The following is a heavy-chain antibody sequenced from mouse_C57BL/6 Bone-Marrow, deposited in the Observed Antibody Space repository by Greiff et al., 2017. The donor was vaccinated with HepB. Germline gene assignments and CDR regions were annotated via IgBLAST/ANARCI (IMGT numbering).Heavy chain of an antibody. Sequence: QVQLKESGAELARPGASVKMSCKASGYTFTSYTMHWVKQRPGQGLEWIGYINPSSGYTKYNQKFKDKATLTADKSSSTAYMQLSSLTSEDSAVYYCARRDYDGYYFDYWGQGTTLTVSS. CDR1: GYTFTSYT. V-gene: IGHV1-4*01. J-gene: IGHJ2*01. CDR2: INPSSGYT. D-gene: IGHD2-4*01. CDR3: ARRDYDGYYFDY.